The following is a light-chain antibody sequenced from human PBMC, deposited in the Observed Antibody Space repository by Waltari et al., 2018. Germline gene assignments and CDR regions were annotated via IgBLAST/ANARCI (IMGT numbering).Light chain of an antibody. CDR1: QSVSSD. J-gene: IGKJ2*01. CDR3: QQRSNWPPYT. V-gene: IGKV3-11*01. CDR2: DAS. Sequence: EIVLTQSPATLSLSPGETATLPCRASQSVSSDLAWYQQKPGQAPRLLIYDASNRATGIPARFSGSGSGTDFTLTISSLEPEDFAVYYCQQRSNWPPYTFGQGTKLEIK.